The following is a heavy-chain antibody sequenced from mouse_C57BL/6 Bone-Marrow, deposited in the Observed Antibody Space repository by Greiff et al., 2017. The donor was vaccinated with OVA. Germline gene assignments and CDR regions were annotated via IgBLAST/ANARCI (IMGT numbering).Heavy chain of an antibody. J-gene: IGHJ1*03. CDR1: EYEFPSHD. CDR3: AREGPITTVVADWYFDV. D-gene: IGHD1-1*01. Sequence: EVQRVESGGGLVQPGESLKLSCESNEYEFPSHDMSWVRKTPEKRLELVAAINSDGGSTYYPDTMERRFIISRDNTKKTLYLQMSHLKSEDTAMYYCAREGPITTVVADWYFDVWGTGTTVTVSS. V-gene: IGHV5-2*01. CDR2: INSDGGST.